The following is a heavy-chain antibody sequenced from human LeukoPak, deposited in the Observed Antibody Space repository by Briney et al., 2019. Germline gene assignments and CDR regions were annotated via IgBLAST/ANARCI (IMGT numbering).Heavy chain of an antibody. CDR3: AKSAYYGGAGFYYDY. D-gene: IGHD2-21*01. V-gene: IGHV3-74*01. CDR2: ISNDGATT. Sequence: GGSLRLSCAASGFPFNAYWMHWVRQTPGMGLMWVSRISNDGATTTYADSVKGRFTISRDSARNTVYLQMNSLRDDDTAVYYCAKSAYYGGAGFYYDYWGQGAVVTVSS. CDR1: GFPFNAYW. J-gene: IGHJ4*02.